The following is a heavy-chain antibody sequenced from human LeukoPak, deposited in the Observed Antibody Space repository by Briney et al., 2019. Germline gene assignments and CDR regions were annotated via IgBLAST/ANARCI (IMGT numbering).Heavy chain of an antibody. CDR1: GYTFPSYF. V-gene: IGHV1-46*01. Sequence: GASVKVSCKASGYTFPSYFMHWVRQAPGQGLEWMGIINPTGGSTTYAQKFQGRVTMTRNTSISTAYMELTSLRSEDTAVYYCVGGAPNWGFDYWGQGTLVTVSS. CDR2: INPTGGST. CDR3: VGGAPNWGFDY. D-gene: IGHD7-27*01. J-gene: IGHJ4*02.